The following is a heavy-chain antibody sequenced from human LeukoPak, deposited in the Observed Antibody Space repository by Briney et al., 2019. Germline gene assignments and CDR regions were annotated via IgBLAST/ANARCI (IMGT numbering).Heavy chain of an antibody. CDR2: IRYDGSNK. J-gene: IGHJ4*02. Sequence: GGSLRLSCAASGFTFSSYGMHWVRQAPGKGLEWVAFIRYDGSNKYYPDSVKGRFTISRDNSKNTLYLQMNSLRAEDTAVYYCAKDFIVVVPAAMDYWGQGTLVTVSS. CDR3: AKDFIVVVPAAMDY. D-gene: IGHD2-2*01. V-gene: IGHV3-30*02. CDR1: GFTFSSYG.